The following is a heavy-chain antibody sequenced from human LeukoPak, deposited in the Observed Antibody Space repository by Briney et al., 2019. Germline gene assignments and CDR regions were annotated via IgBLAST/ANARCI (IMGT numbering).Heavy chain of an antibody. V-gene: IGHV3-23*01. CDR1: GFTFSSYA. CDR3: AKGRSGIAAAGLNY. D-gene: IGHD6-13*01. Sequence: GGSLRLSCAASGFTFSSYAMGWVRQAPGKGLEWVSVISGSSDITHYADSVKGRFTISRDNSKNTLYLQMNSLRAEDTAVYYCAKGRSGIAAAGLNYWGQGTLVTVSS. CDR2: ISGSSDIT. J-gene: IGHJ4*02.